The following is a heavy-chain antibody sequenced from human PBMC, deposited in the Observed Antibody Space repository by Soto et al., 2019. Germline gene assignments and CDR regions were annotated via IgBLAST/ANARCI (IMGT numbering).Heavy chain of an antibody. J-gene: IGHJ4*02. V-gene: IGHV4-59*01. CDR2: LSHTGIT. CDR3: ARESEMALSDLYYFDY. D-gene: IGHD2-8*01. CDR1: NDSITNYY. Sequence: QVQLQESGPGLVKPSETLSLICTVSNDSITNYYWNWIRQPPGKGLEWIGYLSHTGITNYNPSLRGRVTISGDTSKNQFSLRLSSVTAADTATYYCARESEMALSDLYYFDYWGRGTLVTVSS.